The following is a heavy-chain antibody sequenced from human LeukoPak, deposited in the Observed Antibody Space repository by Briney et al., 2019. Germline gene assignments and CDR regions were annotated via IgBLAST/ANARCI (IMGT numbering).Heavy chain of an antibody. CDR2: ISGSGGST. J-gene: IGHJ4*02. CDR3: AKALLGYCSSTSCSGDY. CDR1: GFTFSSYA. V-gene: IGHV3-23*01. Sequence: PGGSLRLSCAASGFTFSSYAMSWVRQAPGKGLEWVSAISGSGGSTYYADSVKGRFTISRDNSKNTLYLQMNSLRAEDTAVYYCAKALLGYCSSTSCSGDYWGQGTLVTVSS. D-gene: IGHD2-2*01.